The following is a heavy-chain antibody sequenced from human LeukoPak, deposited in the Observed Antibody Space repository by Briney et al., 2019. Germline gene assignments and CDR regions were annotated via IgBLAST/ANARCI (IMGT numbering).Heavy chain of an antibody. V-gene: IGHV3-20*04. D-gene: IGHD3-22*01. J-gene: IGHJ3*02. Sequence: PGGSLRLSCATSGFTFDDYGMNWVRQAPGKGLEWVSNINWNGRNVDYADSVKGRFTISRDKAKNSLHLQMNSLRAEDTAVYYCARVRNQYYYDSSHHRNASDSWGQGTMVIVSS. CDR1: GFTFDDYG. CDR2: INWNGRNV. CDR3: ARVRNQYYYDSSHHRNASDS.